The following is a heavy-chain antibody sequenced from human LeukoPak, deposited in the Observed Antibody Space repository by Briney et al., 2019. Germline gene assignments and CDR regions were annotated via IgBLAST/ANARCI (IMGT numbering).Heavy chain of an antibody. J-gene: IGHJ3*02. CDR3: ARDLAGSGGSAFDI. CDR2: IIPIFGTA. CDR1: GYTFTSYD. V-gene: IGHV1-69*13. D-gene: IGHD2-15*01. Sequence: SVKVSCKASGYTFTSYDINWVRQATGQGLEWMGGIIPIFGTANYAQKFQGRVTITADESTSTAYMELSSLRSEDTAVYYCARDLAGSGGSAFDIWGQGTMVTVSS.